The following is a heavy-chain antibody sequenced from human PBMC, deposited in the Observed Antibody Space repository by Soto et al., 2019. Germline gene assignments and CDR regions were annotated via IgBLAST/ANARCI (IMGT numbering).Heavy chain of an antibody. Sequence: QVQLVQSGAEVKKPGSSVKVSCQASGGTFSSYAISWVRQAPGQGLEWMGGIIPIFGTANYAQKFQGRVTVTSHESTITAYMELSSLRSEGTAVYYCARLGRYYYCSWSYYYFDYWGQGTLFTLCS. D-gene: IGHD3-10*01. CDR3: ARLGRYYYCSWSYYYFDY. J-gene: IGHJ4*02. V-gene: IGHV1-69*01. CDR2: IIPIFGTA. CDR1: GGTFSSYA.